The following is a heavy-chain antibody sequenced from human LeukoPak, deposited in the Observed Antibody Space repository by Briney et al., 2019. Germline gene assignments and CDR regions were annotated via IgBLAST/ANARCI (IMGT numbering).Heavy chain of an antibody. Sequence: GGSLILSCAASGFTFSSYGMHWVRQAPGKGLEWVAVIWYDGSNKFYADSVKGRFTISRDNSKNTLYLQMNSLRAEDTAVYYCARDRAAADLDYWGQGTLVTVSS. V-gene: IGHV3-33*01. CDR1: GFTFSSYG. CDR2: IWYDGSNK. J-gene: IGHJ4*02. D-gene: IGHD6-13*01. CDR3: ARDRAAADLDY.